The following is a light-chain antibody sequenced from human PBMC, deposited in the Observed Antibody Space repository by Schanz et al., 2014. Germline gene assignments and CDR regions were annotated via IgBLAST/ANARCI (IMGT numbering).Light chain of an antibody. CDR2: DVS. V-gene: IGLV2-14*03. CDR1: SSDIGTYNF. Sequence: QSALTQPASVSGSPGQSITISCTGTSSDIGTYNFVSWYQQHPGKAPKLMICDVSDRPSGVSNRFSGSKSGNTASLTISGLQAEDEADYYCSSYTTSSTFYVFGTGTKLTVL. CDR3: SSYTTSSTFYV. J-gene: IGLJ1*01.